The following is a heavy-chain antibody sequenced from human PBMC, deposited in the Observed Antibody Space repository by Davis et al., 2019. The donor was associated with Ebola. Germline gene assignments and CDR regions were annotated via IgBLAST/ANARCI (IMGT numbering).Heavy chain of an antibody. CDR2: ISAYNGNT. J-gene: IGHJ4*02. CDR1: GYTFTSYG. Sequence: AASVKVSCKASGYTFTSYGISWVRQAPGQGLEWMGWISAYNGNTNYAQKLQGRVTMTTDTSTSTAYMELRSLRSDDTAVYYCARFLVGVVAAHYYFDYWGQGTLVTVSS. D-gene: IGHD2-15*01. V-gene: IGHV1-18*04. CDR3: ARFLVGVVAAHYYFDY.